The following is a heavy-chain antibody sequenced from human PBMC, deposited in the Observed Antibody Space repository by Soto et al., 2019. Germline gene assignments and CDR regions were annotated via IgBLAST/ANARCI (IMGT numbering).Heavy chain of an antibody. CDR2: IIPIFGTA. J-gene: IGHJ6*02. Sequence: AVKVSCKASGGTFSSYAISWVRQAPGQGLEWMGGIIPIFGTANYAQKFQGRVTITADKSTSTAYMELSSLRSEDTAVYYCASPRCSSTSCYIDGSTQYYYGMDVWGQGTTVTVSS. V-gene: IGHV1-69*06. CDR1: GGTFSSYA. CDR3: ASPRCSSTSCYIDGSTQYYYGMDV. D-gene: IGHD2-2*02.